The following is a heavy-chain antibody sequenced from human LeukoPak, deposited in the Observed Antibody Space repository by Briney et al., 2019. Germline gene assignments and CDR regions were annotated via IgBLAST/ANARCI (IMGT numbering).Heavy chain of an antibody. CDR3: AREHTIAATGTHWFAP. V-gene: IGHV3-33*01. D-gene: IGHD6-13*01. Sequence: GGSLRLSCAASGFSFSRYGMHWVRQAPGKGLEWVAVIWYDGTNKDYTDSVKGRFTISRDNSKNTLYLQMNSLRAEDTAVYYCAREHTIAATGTHWFAPWGQGTLVTVSS. J-gene: IGHJ5*02. CDR1: GFSFSRYG. CDR2: IWYDGTNK.